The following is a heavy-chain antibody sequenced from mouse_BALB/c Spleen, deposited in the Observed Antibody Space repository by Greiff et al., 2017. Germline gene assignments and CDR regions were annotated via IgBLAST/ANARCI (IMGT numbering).Heavy chain of an antibody. Sequence: EVKLVESGGGLVQPGGSLKLSCAASGFTFSSYGMSWVRQTPDKRLELVATINSNGGSTYYPDSVKGRFTISRDNAKNTLYLQMSSLKSEDTAMYYCARDPYYGSSGAMDYWGQGTSVTVSS. D-gene: IGHD1-1*01. CDR1: GFTFSSYG. J-gene: IGHJ4*01. CDR3: ARDPYYGSSGAMDY. CDR2: INSNGGST. V-gene: IGHV5-6-3*01.